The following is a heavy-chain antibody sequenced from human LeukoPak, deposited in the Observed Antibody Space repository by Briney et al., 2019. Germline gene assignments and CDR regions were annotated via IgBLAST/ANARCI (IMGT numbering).Heavy chain of an antibody. CDR2: ISPTGSTT. CDR1: GFTVSNNY. V-gene: IGHV3-74*01. CDR3: ARGPNSNWSGLDF. J-gene: IGHJ4*02. D-gene: IGHD6-6*01. Sequence: GGSLRLSCAASGFTVSNNYMNWARQLPGKGLVWVSRISPTGSTTSYADSVKGRFTVSRDNAKNTLYLQVNNLRAEDTAVYYCARGPNSNWSGLDFWGQGTLLTVSS.